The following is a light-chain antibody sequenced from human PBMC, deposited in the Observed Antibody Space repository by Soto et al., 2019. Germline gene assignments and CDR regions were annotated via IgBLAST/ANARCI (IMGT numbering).Light chain of an antibody. V-gene: IGKV2-28*01. CDR3: MQSLQTWT. J-gene: IGKJ1*01. CDR2: LGS. CDR1: QSLLHTNGSNY. Sequence: DSVVTQSRLSLPITPGEPASISCRSSQSLLHTNGSNYLDWYLQKPGHPPQLLIYLGSNRDSGVPDRFSGSGSGTDFTLKISRVEAEDVGVYYCMQSLQTWTFGQGTKVDIK.